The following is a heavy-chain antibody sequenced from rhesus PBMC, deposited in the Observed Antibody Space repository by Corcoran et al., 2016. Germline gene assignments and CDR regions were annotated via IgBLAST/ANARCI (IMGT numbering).Heavy chain of an antibody. CDR2: IIGSKGIH. V-gene: IGHV4-165*01. CDR3: ARIGVDTGGTVRGKGYFDY. CDR1: GGSFSGYY. J-gene: IGHJ4*01. D-gene: IGHD5-30*01. Sequence: QVQLQESGPGLVKPSETLSLTCAVSGGSFSGYYWGWIGQPPGKGLGWIGYIIGSKGIHDYNPALRSRVTISTDPSKNQFSLKLSSVTAADTAVYYCARIGVDTGGTVRGKGYFDYWGQGVLVTVSS.